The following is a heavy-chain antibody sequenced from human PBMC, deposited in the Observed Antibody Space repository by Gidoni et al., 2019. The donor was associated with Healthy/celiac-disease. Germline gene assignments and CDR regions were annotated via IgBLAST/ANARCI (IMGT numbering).Heavy chain of an antibody. J-gene: IGHJ4*02. V-gene: IGHV3-30-3*01. CDR3: AREFGFLYYFDY. CDR1: GFTFSSYA. CDR2: ISYDGSNK. D-gene: IGHD3-10*01. Sequence: QVQLVESGGGGVQPGRSLRLSCAASGFTFSSYAMQWVRQAPGKGLEWVAVISYDGSNKYYADSVKGRFTISRDNSKNTLYLQMNSLRAEDTAVYYCAREFGFLYYFDYWGQGTLVTVSS.